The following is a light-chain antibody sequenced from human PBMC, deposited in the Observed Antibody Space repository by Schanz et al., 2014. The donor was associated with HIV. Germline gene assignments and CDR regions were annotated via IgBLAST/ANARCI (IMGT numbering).Light chain of an antibody. CDR3: AAWDDSLNGVV. J-gene: IGLJ2*01. Sequence: QSALTQPRSVSGSPGQSVAISCTGTSSDVGGYNYVSWYQQHPGKAPKLMIYDVSKRPSGVPDRFSGSKSDNTASLTISGLQAEDEADYYCAAWDDSLNGVVFGGGTKVTVL. CDR2: DVS. CDR1: SSDVGGYNY. V-gene: IGLV2-11*01.